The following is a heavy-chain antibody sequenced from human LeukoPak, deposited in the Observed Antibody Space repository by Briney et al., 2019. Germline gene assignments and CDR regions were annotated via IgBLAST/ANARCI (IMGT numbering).Heavy chain of an antibody. D-gene: IGHD2-2*01. CDR1: GGSISSHY. V-gene: IGHV4-59*11. CDR3: ARDHCSSTSCYGKGNWFDP. Sequence: SETLSLTCTVSGGSISSHYWSWSRQPPEKGLEWIGYIYYSGSTNYNPSLKSRVTISVDTSKNQFSLKLSSVTAADTAVYYCARDHCSSTSCYGKGNWFDPWGQGTLVTVSS. CDR2: IYYSGST. J-gene: IGHJ5*02.